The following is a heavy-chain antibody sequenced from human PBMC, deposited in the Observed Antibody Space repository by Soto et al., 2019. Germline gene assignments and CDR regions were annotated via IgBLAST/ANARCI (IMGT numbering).Heavy chain of an antibody. Sequence: SETLSLTCTVSGGSISSYYWSWSRQPPGKGLEWIGYIYYTGTTNYNPSLKSRVTISVDTSKNQFSLKLSSVTAADTAVYYCARGGGWYGGNRWFDRWGQGTLVTVSS. CDR1: GGSISSYY. D-gene: IGHD6-19*01. V-gene: IGHV4-59*12. J-gene: IGHJ5*02. CDR3: ARGGGWYGGNRWFDR. CDR2: IYYTGTT.